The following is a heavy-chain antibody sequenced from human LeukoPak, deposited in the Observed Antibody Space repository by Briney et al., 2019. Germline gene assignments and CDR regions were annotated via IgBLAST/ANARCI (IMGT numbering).Heavy chain of an antibody. CDR1: GYTFTSYG. V-gene: IGHV1-18*01. J-gene: IGHJ4*02. D-gene: IGHD3-10*01. CDR2: ISAYNGNT. Sequence: ASVKVSCKASGYTFTSYGISWVRQAPGQGLEWMGWISAYNGNTNYAQKLQGRVTMTTDTSTSTAYMELRSLRSDDTAVYYCARDFVLLWFGESPNFEYWGQGTLVTVSS. CDR3: ARDFVLLWFGESPNFEY.